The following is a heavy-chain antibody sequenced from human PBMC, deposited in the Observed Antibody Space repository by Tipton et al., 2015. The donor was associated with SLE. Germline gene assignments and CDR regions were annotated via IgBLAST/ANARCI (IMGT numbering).Heavy chain of an antibody. CDR1: GGSISGSY. D-gene: IGHD1-20*01. CDR2: ISDGGGT. Sequence: LRLSCTVSGGSISGSYWSWVRQPPGKGLEWIGYISDGGGTNHNPSLKSRVTISVDPAKNQFSLKLTSVTAADTAVYLCARGGHIWNDGFDYWGQGTLVTVSS. J-gene: IGHJ4*02. V-gene: IGHV4-59*01. CDR3: ARGGHIWNDGFDY.